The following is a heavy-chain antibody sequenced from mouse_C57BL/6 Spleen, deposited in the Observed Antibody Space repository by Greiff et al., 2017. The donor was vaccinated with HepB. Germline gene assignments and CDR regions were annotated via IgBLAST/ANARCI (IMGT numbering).Heavy chain of an antibody. CDR1: GYTFTSYW. J-gene: IGHJ4*01. D-gene: IGHD3-3*01. Sequence: QVQLQQPGAELVRPGTSVKLSCKASGYTFTSYWMHWVKQRPGQGLEWIGVIDPSDSYTNYNQKFKGKASLTVDTSSSTAYMQLSSLTSEDAAVYYCARRGRGAMDDWGQGTSVTVSS. CDR3: ARRGRGAMDD. V-gene: IGHV1-59*01. CDR2: IDPSDSYT.